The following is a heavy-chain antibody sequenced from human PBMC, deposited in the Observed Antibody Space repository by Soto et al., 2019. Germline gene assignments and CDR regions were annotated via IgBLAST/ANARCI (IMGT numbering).Heavy chain of an antibody. CDR3: AKEGGYYGSGSYSVGENYYGMDV. CDR2: ISYDGSNK. D-gene: IGHD3-10*01. CDR1: GFTFSSYG. J-gene: IGHJ6*02. Sequence: QVQLVESGGGVVQPGRSLRLSCAASGFTFSSYGMHWVRQAPGKGLEWVAVISYDGSNKYYADSVKGRFTISRDNSKNTLXLXMYXLRAEDTAGYYCAKEGGYYGSGSYSVGENYYGMDVWGQGTTVTVSS. V-gene: IGHV3-30*18.